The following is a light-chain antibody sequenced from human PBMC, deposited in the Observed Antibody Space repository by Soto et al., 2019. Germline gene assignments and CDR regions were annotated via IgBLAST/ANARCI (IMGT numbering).Light chain of an antibody. J-gene: IGLJ2*01. CDR3: TSWTTSTTMI. V-gene: IGLV2-14*03. CDR1: RSDIGAYNS. Sequence: QSALTQPASVSGSPGQSITISCTGTRSDIGAYNSVSWYQQHPGEVPKLILYDVNVRPSGVSNRFSGSKSGNTASLTISGLQAEDEADYYCTSWTTSTTMIFGGGTKVTVL. CDR2: DVN.